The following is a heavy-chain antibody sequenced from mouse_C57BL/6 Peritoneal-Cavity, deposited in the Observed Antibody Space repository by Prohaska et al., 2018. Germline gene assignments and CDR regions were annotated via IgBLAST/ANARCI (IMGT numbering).Heavy chain of an antibody. CDR2: INPSNGGT. D-gene: IGHD1-1*01. CDR3: ARSTTVVATDWYFDV. J-gene: IGHJ1*03. V-gene: IGHV1-53*01. CDR1: TFTSYW. Sequence: TFTSYWMRWVKQRPGQGLEWIGNINPSNGGTNYNEKFKSKATLTVDKSSSTAYMQLSSLTSEDSAVYYCARSTTVVATDWYFDVWGTGTTVTVSS.